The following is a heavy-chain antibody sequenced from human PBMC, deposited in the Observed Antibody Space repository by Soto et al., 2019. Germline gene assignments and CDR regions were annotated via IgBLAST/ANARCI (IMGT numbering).Heavy chain of an antibody. CDR1: GGSISSGGYY. V-gene: IGHV4-31*03. J-gene: IGHJ4*02. Sequence: SETLSLTCTVSGGSISSGGYYWSWIRQHPGKGLEWIGYIYYSGSTYYNPSLKSRVTISVDTSKNQFSLKLSSVTAADTAVYYCARESVGNPSHPFDYWGQGTLVTVSS. CDR2: IYYSGST. CDR3: ARESVGNPSHPFDY. D-gene: IGHD2-15*01.